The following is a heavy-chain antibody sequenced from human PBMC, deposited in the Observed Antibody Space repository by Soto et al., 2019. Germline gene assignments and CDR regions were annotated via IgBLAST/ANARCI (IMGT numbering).Heavy chain of an antibody. Sequence: SETLSLTCAVYGGSFSGYYWIWIRQPPGKGLEWIGEINHSGSTNYNPSLKSRVTVSVDTSKNQFSLKLTSVTAADTAVYFCVSHRNYIVVSGSFFDYWSQGTLVTVSS. D-gene: IGHD6-19*01. CDR1: GGSFSGYY. J-gene: IGHJ4*02. CDR2: INHSGST. V-gene: IGHV4-34*01. CDR3: VSHRNYIVVSGSFFDY.